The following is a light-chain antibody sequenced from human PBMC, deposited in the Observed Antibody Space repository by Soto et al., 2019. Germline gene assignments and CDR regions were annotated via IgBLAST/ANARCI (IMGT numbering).Light chain of an antibody. V-gene: IGLV2-14*03. CDR3: ASFTSSSTPYV. CDR2: DVN. J-gene: IGLJ1*01. CDR1: SSDVGGYNF. Sequence: QSALTQPASVSGSPGQSITISCTGTSSDVGGYNFVSWYQHHPGKAPKLMIYDVNHRPSGISNRFSGSKSGNTASLTISGLQAEDEADYYCASFTSSSTPYVFGTETKLTVL.